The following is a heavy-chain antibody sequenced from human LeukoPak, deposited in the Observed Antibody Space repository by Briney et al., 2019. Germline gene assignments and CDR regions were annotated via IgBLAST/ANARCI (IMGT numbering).Heavy chain of an antibody. CDR2: IYYSGST. D-gene: IGHD6-13*01. V-gene: IGHV4-39*01. J-gene: IGHJ5*01. CDR3: ARHPAPGIAAAGRYAFDS. CDR1: GGSFSSSSYY. Sequence: SSETLSLTCTVSGGSFSSSSYYWGWLRQPPGKGLEWIGSIYYSGSTYYNPSLMSRVTISVDTSKDQFSLKVTSVTAADTAVYYCARHPAPGIAAAGRYAFDSWGQGTLVTVCS.